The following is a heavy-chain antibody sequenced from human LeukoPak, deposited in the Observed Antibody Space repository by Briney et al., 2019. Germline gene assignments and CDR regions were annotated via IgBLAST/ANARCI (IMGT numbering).Heavy chain of an antibody. CDR1: GFTFSSYA. Sequence: GRSLRLSCAASGFTFSSYAMHWVRQAPGKGLEWVAVISYDGSNKYYADSVKGRFTISRDNSKNTLYLQMNSLRAEDTAVYYCARESPGPWGQGTLVTVSS. V-gene: IGHV3-30-3*01. J-gene: IGHJ5*02. CDR3: ARESPGP. CDR2: ISYDGSNK.